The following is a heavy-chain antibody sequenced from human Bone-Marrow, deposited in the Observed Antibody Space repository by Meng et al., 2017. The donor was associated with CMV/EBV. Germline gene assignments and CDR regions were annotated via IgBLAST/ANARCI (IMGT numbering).Heavy chain of an antibody. Sequence: GESLKISCAASGFTFSSYEMNWVRQAPGKGLEWVSYISTSGSTIYYADSVKGRFTISRDNPKNSLSLQMNSLRAEDTAVYYCTFSIAPYYYYGLDVWGQGTTVTVSS. D-gene: IGHD6-6*01. V-gene: IGHV3-48*03. CDR3: TFSIAPYYYYGLDV. J-gene: IGHJ6*02. CDR1: GFTFSSYE. CDR2: ISTSGSTI.